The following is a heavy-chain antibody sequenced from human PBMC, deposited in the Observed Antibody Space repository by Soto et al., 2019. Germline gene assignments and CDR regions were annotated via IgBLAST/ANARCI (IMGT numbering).Heavy chain of an antibody. V-gene: IGHV1-69*13. J-gene: IGHJ3*02. CDR1: GGTFSSYA. Sequence: ASVKVSCKASGGTFSSYAISWVRQAPGQGLEWMGGIIPIFGTANYAQKFQGRVTITADESTSTAYMELSSLRSEDTAMYYCARSASIAVAGSYGAFDIWGQGTMVTVSS. D-gene: IGHD6-19*01. CDR2: IIPIFGTA. CDR3: ARSASIAVAGSYGAFDI.